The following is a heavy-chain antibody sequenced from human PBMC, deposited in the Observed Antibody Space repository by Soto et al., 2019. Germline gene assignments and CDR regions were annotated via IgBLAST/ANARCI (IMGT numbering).Heavy chain of an antibody. CDR3: ARIARGGGKTSYYYLHGMDV. D-gene: IGHD2-21*01. CDR1: GYTFTSYA. CDR2: INGGNGDT. Sequence: GASVKVSCKASGYTFTSYAMHWVRQAPGQRLEWLGWINGGNGDTKYSQKFQGRVTITRDTTASTAYMELSSLRSEDTAVYYCARIARGGGKTSYYYLHGMDVWGQGTTVTVSS. V-gene: IGHV1-3*01. J-gene: IGHJ6*02.